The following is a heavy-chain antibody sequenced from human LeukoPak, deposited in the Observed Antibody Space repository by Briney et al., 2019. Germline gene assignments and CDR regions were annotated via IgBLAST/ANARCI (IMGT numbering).Heavy chain of an antibody. J-gene: IGHJ5*02. CDR2: TNPILGIA. D-gene: IGHD4-17*01. V-gene: IGHV1-69*04. CDR3: ARGDDYGDYVIGNWFDR. CDR1: VGTFSNYA. Sequence: SSVQDSCQSSVGTFSNYAISGLRPAPAQGLDWMGRTNPILGIANYAQKFHGRVTITADKTNSTAYMKLSSLRPEDTAVYYCARGDDYGDYVIGNWFDRWGQGTLVSVSS.